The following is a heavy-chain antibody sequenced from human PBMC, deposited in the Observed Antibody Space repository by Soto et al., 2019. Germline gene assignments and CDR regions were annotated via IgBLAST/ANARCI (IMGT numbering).Heavy chain of an antibody. CDR2: IYHSGST. V-gene: IGHV4-30-2*01. CDR1: GGSISRGGYS. J-gene: IGHJ5*02. CDR3: TRAVADMDNWVDP. Sequence: SETLSLTCAVSGGSISRGGYSWSWIRQPPGKGLEWIGYIYHSGSTYYNPSLKSRVTISVDRSKNQFSLKLSSVTAADTAMYYCTRAVADMDNWVDPWGQGTLVTVSS. D-gene: IGHD2-2*01.